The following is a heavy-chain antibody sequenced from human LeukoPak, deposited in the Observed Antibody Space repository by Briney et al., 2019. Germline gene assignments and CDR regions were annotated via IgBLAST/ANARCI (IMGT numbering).Heavy chain of an antibody. CDR2: ISGNGFNT. J-gene: IGHJ4*02. V-gene: IGHV3-64*01. CDR3: ARGISFSGSWPFDQ. D-gene: IGHD2-15*01. CDR1: GFTFNSYA. Sequence: GGSLRLSCAASGFTFNSYAMFWVRQAPGKGLEFVSAISGNGFNTNYANSVKGRFSISRDNFNSTLYLQMGSLRPEDMAVYYCARGISFSGSWPFDQWGQGTLVTVSS.